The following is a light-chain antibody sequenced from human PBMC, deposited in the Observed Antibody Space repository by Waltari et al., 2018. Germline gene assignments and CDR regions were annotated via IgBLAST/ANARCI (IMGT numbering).Light chain of an antibody. CDR1: STDVGGYNS. CDR2: DVS. V-gene: IGLV2-14*01. J-gene: IGLJ2*01. Sequence: QSALTQPASVSGSPGQSVTIFCAGTSTDVGGYNSVSWYQEHPGQAPRVIIYDVSDRPSGVSDRFSGSKSGNTASLTISGLQAEDEADYYCSSQSSNDVVLFGGRTKLTVL. CDR3: SSQSSNDVVL.